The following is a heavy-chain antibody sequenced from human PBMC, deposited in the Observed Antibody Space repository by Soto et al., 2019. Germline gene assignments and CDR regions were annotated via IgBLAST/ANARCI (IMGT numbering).Heavy chain of an antibody. CDR3: ARDVYRSSYTFDS. Sequence: QVQLQESGPGLVKPSETLSLTCTVSGGSKSSYYWNWIRQPPGKGLEWIGYISYSGSTNYNPSLKSRVTISVDTSKNQFSLKVNSVTAADTAVYYCARDVYRSSYTFDSWGQGTLVTVSS. CDR1: GGSKSSYY. V-gene: IGHV4-59*01. CDR2: ISYSGST. J-gene: IGHJ5*01. D-gene: IGHD6-6*01.